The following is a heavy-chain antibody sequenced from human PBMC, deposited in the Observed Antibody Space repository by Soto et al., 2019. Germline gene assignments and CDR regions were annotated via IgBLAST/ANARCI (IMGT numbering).Heavy chain of an antibody. CDR1: GYTFTGYY. CDR2: INPNSGGT. V-gene: IGHV1-2*04. D-gene: IGHD3-3*01. Sequence: ASVKVSCKASGYTFTGYYMHWVRQAPGQGLEWMGWINPNSGGTNYAQKFQGWVTMTRDTSISTAYMELSRLRSDDTAVYYCARSTGFLEWFFDYWGQGTLVTVSS. CDR3: ARSTGFLEWFFDY. J-gene: IGHJ4*02.